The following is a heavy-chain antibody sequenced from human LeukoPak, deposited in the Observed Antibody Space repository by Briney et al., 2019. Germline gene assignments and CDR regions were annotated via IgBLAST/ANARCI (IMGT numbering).Heavy chain of an antibody. D-gene: IGHD1-26*01. CDR3: ARAGQYREPNDAFDI. J-gene: IGHJ3*02. CDR1: GGSFSGYY. Sequence: PSETLSLTCAVYGGSFSGYYWSWIRQPPGKGLEWIGEINHSGSTNYNPSLKSRVTISVDTSKNQFSLKLSSVTAADTAVYYCARAGQYREPNDAFDIWGQGTMVTVSS. V-gene: IGHV4-34*01. CDR2: INHSGST.